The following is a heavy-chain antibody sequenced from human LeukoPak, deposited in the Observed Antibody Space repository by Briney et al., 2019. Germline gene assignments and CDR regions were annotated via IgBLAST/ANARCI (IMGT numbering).Heavy chain of an antibody. CDR2: ISGSGGNT. D-gene: IGHD5-18*01. V-gene: IGHV3-23*01. CDR3: AKGAASRGYTYVAN. CDR1: AFTFRSYA. J-gene: IGHJ4*02. Sequence: PGGSLRLSCAASAFTFRSYAMIWVRQAPGKGLEWVSGISGSGGNTYYSDSAKGRFTISRDNSNNTLYLQMNSLRAEDTAVYYCAKGAASRGYTYVANWGQGTLDTVSS.